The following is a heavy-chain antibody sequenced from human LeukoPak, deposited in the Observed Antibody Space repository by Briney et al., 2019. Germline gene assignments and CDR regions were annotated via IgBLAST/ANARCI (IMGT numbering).Heavy chain of an antibody. J-gene: IGHJ4*02. Sequence: GASVKVSCKASGYTFTGYYIHWVRQAPEQGLEWMGWINPKTGVTNYAQKFQGRVTMTTDTSISTAYMELSRLRSDDTAMYYCARDICSGGGCYAYWGQGTLVTVSS. CDR1: GYTFTGYY. D-gene: IGHD2-15*01. CDR2: INPKTGVT. CDR3: ARDICSGGGCYAY. V-gene: IGHV1-2*02.